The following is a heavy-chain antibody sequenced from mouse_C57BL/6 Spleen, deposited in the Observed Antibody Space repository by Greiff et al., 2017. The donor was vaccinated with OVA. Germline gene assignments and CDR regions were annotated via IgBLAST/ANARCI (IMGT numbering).Heavy chain of an antibody. V-gene: IGHV3-6*01. J-gene: IGHJ4*01. CDR1: GYSITSGYY. D-gene: IGHD1-1*01. Sequence: EVHLVESGPGLVKPSQSLSLTCSVTGYSITSGYYWNWIRQFPGNKLEWMGYISYDGSNNYNPSLKNRISITRDTSKNQFFLKLNSVTTEDTATYYCARGATVVAHYAMDYWGQGTSVTVSS. CDR2: ISYDGSN. CDR3: ARGATVVAHYAMDY.